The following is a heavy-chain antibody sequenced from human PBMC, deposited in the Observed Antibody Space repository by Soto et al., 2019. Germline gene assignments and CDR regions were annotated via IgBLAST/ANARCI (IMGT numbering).Heavy chain of an antibody. CDR2: ISAYNGNT. CDR1: GYTFNSYG. CDR3: AGSGVGKGARFDY. Sequence: AAEQVSCTESGYTFNSYGSSWLRQDPGQGLEWMGWISAYNGNTNYAQKLRGRVTMTTDTSTSTAYKELRSLRSDDTAVYYCAGSGVGKGARFDYWGQGTLVTVSS. J-gene: IGHJ4*02. V-gene: IGHV1-18*04. D-gene: IGHD3-3*01.